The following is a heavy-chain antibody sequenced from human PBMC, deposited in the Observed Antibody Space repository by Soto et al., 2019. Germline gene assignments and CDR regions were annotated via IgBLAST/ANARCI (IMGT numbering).Heavy chain of an antibody. CDR1: GFTFSSYS. J-gene: IGHJ6*03. D-gene: IGHD6-13*01. CDR2: ISSSSSYI. CDR3: ATGAGGYYYYMDV. V-gene: IGHV3-21*01. Sequence: GGSLRLSCAASGFTFSSYSMNWVRQAPGKGLEWVSSISSSSSYIYYADSVKGRFTISRDNAKNSLYLQMNSLRAEDTAVYYCATGAGGYYYYMDVWGKGTTVTVSS.